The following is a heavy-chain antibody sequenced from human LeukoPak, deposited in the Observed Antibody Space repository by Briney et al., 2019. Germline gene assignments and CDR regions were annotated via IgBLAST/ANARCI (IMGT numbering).Heavy chain of an antibody. V-gene: IGHV3-11*06. CDR1: GFIFSDYY. J-gene: IGHJ4*02. CDR2: ISGSSTYT. D-gene: IGHD3-10*01. Sequence: PGGSLRLSCAASGFIFSDYYMSWIRQAPGKGLEWVSYISGSSTYTNYADAVKGRFTISRDNAENSLYLQMNSLRAEDTAVYYCARLSGCYCFDYWGQGALVTVSS. CDR3: ARLSGCYCFDY.